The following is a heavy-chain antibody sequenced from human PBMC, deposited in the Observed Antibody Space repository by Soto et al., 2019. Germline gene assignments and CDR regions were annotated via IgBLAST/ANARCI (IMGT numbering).Heavy chain of an antibody. CDR3: ARVLYYGSGSYSPYGMDV. V-gene: IGHV1-69*01. CDR2: VSPPFRTS. D-gene: IGHD3-10*01. CDR1: GVSFNNNC. Sequence: QVQLVQSGAEVKKPGSSVKVSCKTSGVSFNNNCIGWVRQAPGHGLEWMGGVSPPFRTSNYARKFQGRISITADASTGTVNMELSRLTSEDTAQYYCARVLYYGSGSYSPYGMDVWGQGTTVTVSS. J-gene: IGHJ6*02.